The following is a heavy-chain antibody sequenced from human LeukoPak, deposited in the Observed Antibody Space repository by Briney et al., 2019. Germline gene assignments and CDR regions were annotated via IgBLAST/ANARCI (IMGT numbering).Heavy chain of an antibody. CDR1: GFTFTTYW. Sequence: PGGSLRLSCAASGFTFTTYWMDWVRQAPGKGLVWVSGISSDGRNTIYADSLKGGFTISRDSASNTLSLRLNSLSGDDTAVYYCARERALPGAYYMDVWGKGTTVTVSS. V-gene: IGHV3-74*01. CDR2: ISSDGRNT. CDR3: ARERALPGAYYMDV. D-gene: IGHD7-27*01. J-gene: IGHJ6*03.